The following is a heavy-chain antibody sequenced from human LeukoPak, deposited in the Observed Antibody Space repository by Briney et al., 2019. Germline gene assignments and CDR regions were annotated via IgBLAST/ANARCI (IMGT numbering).Heavy chain of an antibody. D-gene: IGHD3-10*01. V-gene: IGHV3-30-3*01. CDR2: ISYDGSNK. CDR1: GFTFSNYA. Sequence: PGGSLRLSCAASGFTFSNYAMTWVRQAPGKGLEWVAVISYDGSNKYYADSVKGRFTISRDNSKNTLYLQMNSLRAEDTAVYYCARDGLWFGEGRYYFDYWGQGTLVTVSS. J-gene: IGHJ4*02. CDR3: ARDGLWFGEGRYYFDY.